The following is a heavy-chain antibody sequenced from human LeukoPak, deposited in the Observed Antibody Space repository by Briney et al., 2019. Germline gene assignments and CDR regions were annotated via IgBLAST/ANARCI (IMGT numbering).Heavy chain of an antibody. CDR3: ARGDSSGWFAETYYYYGMDV. J-gene: IGHJ6*02. D-gene: IGHD6-19*01. CDR2: IWYDGSNK. Sequence: GGSLRLSCAASGFTFSSYGVHWVRQAPGKGLEWVAVIWYDGSNKYCADSVKGRFTISRDNSKNTLYLQMNSLRAEDTAVYYCARGDSSGWFAETYYYYGMDVWGQGTTVTVSS. CDR1: GFTFSSYG. V-gene: IGHV3-33*01.